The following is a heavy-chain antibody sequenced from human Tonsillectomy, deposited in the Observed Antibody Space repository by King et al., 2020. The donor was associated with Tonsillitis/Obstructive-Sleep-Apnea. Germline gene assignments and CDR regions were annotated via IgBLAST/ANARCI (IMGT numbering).Heavy chain of an antibody. D-gene: IGHD2-21*02. Sequence: QLQESGPGLVKPSQNLSLTCTVSGGSISSGGYYWSWIRQHPGKGLEWIGYIYYSGSTYYNPSLKSRVTISVDTSKNQFSLKLSSVTAADTAVYYCARSPCGGDCYSPYWYFDLWGRGTLVTVSS. V-gene: IGHV4-31*03. CDR3: ARSPCGGDCYSPYWYFDL. CDR1: GGSISSGGYY. J-gene: IGHJ2*01. CDR2: IYYSGST.